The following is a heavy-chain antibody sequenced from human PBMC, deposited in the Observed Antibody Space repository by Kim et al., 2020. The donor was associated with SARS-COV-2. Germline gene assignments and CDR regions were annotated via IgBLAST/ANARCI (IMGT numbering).Heavy chain of an antibody. CDR3: ASWDHSSWHYWYFDL. J-gene: IGHJ2*01. D-gene: IGHD6-13*01. Sequence: GGSLRLSCAASGFTFSDYYMSWIRQAPGKGLEWVSYISSSSSYTNYADSVKGRFTISRDNAKNSLYLQMNSLRAEDTAVYYCASWDHSSWHYWYFDLWGRGTLVTVSS. CDR2: ISSSSSYT. CDR1: GFTFSDYY. V-gene: IGHV3-11*03.